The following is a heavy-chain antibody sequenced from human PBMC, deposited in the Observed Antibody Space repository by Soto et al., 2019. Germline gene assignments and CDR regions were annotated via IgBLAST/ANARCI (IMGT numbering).Heavy chain of an antibody. CDR1: GFTFSDYY. J-gene: IGHJ4*02. CDR2: ISSSGSTI. V-gene: IGHV3-11*01. CDR3: ARDSSPPRNVDY. Sequence: GGSLRLSCAASGFTFSDYYMSWIRQAPGKGLEWVSYISSSGSTIYYADSVKGRFTISRDNAKNSLYLQMDSLRAEDTAVYYCARDSSPPRNVDYWGQGILVTVSS.